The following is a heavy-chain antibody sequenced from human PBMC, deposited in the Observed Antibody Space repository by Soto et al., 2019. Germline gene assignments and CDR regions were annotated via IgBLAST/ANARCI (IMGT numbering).Heavy chain of an antibody. CDR2: TVVGSHNT. CDR1: GFTFSNSA. CDR3: ATGGLGAAPGDFDY. V-gene: IGHV1-58*01. D-gene: IGHD6-13*01. Sequence: ASVKVSCKASGFTFSNSAVQWVRQARGQRLEWIGWTVVGSHNTNYAPKFQGRVTITRDMSTSTAYMELSSLGSEDTAVYYCATGGLGAAPGDFDYWGQGTLVTVSS. J-gene: IGHJ4*02.